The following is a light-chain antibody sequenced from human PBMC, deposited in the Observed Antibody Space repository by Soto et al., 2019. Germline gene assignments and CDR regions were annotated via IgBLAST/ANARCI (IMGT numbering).Light chain of an antibody. CDR2: DDN. Sequence: QSVLTQAPSISGAPGQRVTISCSGSSSNIGGNSVSWYQQLPGTAPKLLIYDDNKRPSGTPDRFSGSKSGTSATLGITGFQTGDEADYYCDSWDNSLSVVLFGGGTKVTVL. J-gene: IGLJ2*01. CDR1: SSNIGGNS. CDR3: DSWDNSLSVVL. V-gene: IGLV1-51*01.